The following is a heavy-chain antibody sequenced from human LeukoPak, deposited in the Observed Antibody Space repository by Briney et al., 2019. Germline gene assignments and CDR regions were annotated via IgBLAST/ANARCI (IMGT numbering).Heavy chain of an antibody. CDR2: IIPIFGTA. J-gene: IGHJ4*02. V-gene: IGHV1-69*13. Sequence: SVKVSCKASGGTFSSYAISWVRQAPGQGLEWMGGIIPIFGTANYAQKFQGRVTITADESTSTAYMELSSLRSEDTAVYYCARAVYYYDSSGEFDHWGQGTLVTVSS. CDR1: GGTFSSYA. D-gene: IGHD3-22*01. CDR3: ARAVYYYDSSGEFDH.